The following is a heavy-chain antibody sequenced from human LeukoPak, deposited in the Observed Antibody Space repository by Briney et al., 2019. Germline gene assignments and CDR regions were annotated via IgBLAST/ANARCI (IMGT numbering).Heavy chain of an antibody. D-gene: IGHD3-22*01. V-gene: IGHV4-39*07. CDR2: IYYGGST. Sequence: SETLSLTCAVSGGSINSSSYYWGWIRQPPGKGLEWIGSIYYGGSTYYNPSLKSRVAISVDMSKNQFSLKLSSVTAADTAVYYCASLPTVYSRGYLALWGQGTLVTVSS. J-gene: IGHJ4*02. CDR3: ASLPTVYSRGYLAL. CDR1: GGSINSSSYY.